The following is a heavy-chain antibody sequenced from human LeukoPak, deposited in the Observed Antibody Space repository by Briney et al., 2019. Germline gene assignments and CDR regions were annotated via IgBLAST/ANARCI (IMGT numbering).Heavy chain of an antibody. CDR2: ISGSGGST. CDR3: AKGGQWLVYAPFDY. D-gene: IGHD6-19*01. V-gene: IGHV3-23*01. CDR1: GFTFDDYG. Sequence: GGSLRLSCAASGFTFDDYGMSWVRQAPGKGLEWVSAISGSGGSTYYADSVKGRFTISRDNSKNTLYLQMNSLRAEDTAVYYCAKGGQWLVYAPFDYWGQGTLVTVSS. J-gene: IGHJ4*02.